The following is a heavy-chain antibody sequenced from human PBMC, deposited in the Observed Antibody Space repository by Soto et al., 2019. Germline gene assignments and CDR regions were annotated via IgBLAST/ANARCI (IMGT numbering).Heavy chain of an antibody. CDR3: ARKHSSDATGYDYFDS. D-gene: IGHD3-9*01. Sequence: GGSLRLSCVGSGFSFSDFDMTWVRQAPGKGLEYDSSISSRGSPMFYGPSFRGRFTISRDNTKNSVYLQLNNLRVEDTSLYYCARKHSSDATGYDYFDSWGQGTVVTVSS. J-gene: IGHJ4*02. CDR2: ISSRGSPM. V-gene: IGHV3-21*01. CDR1: GFSFSDFD.